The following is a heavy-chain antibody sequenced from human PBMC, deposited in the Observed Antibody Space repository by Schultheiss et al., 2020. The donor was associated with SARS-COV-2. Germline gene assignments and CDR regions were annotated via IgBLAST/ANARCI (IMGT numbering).Heavy chain of an antibody. V-gene: IGHV1-18*04. Sequence: GESLKISCKTSGYTFTDFYIHWVRQAPGQGLEWMGWISAYNGNTNYAQKLQGRVTMTTDTSTSTAYMELSRLRSDDTAVYYCARYYDSSLAVSDYWGQGTLVTVS. D-gene: IGHD3-22*01. J-gene: IGHJ4*02. CDR1: GYTFTDFY. CDR3: ARYYDSSLAVSDY. CDR2: ISAYNGNT.